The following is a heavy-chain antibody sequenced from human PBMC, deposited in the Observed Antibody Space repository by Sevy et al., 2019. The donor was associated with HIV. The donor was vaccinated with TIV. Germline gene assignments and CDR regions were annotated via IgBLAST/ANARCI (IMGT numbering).Heavy chain of an antibody. CDR2: ISYDEAHK. V-gene: IGHV3-30*18. D-gene: IGHD3-10*01. Sequence: GGSLRLSCTASGFTFSPYSMNWIRQAPGKGLEWVAIISYDEAHKNYADSVRGRFSIAKDNSKNTLYLQMSSLKNEDTAVYYCAKDYSAGITFVRGAYRARGDYFDYWGQGTQVTVSS. CDR1: GFTFSPYS. J-gene: IGHJ4*02. CDR3: AKDYSAGITFVRGAYRARGDYFDY.